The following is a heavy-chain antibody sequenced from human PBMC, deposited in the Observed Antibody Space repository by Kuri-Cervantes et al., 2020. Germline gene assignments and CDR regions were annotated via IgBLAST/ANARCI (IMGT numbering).Heavy chain of an antibody. J-gene: IGHJ6*02. CDR1: GYTFTSYD. D-gene: IGHD1-1*01. CDR2: INPNSGGT. CDR3: ARVSAGTYGMDV. Sequence: ASVKVSCKASGYTFTSYDINWVRQAPGQGLEWMGWINPNSGGTNYAQKFQGRVTMTRDTSISTAYMELSRLRSDDTAVYYCARVSAGTYGMDVWGQGTTVTVSS. V-gene: IGHV1-2*02.